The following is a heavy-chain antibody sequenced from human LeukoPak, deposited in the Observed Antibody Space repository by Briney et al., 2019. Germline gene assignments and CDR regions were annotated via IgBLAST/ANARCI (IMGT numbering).Heavy chain of an antibody. CDR1: GGTFSSYA. CDR3: AREVKVKRPFDQNWFDP. J-gene: IGHJ5*02. CDR2: IIPIFGTA. D-gene: IGHD3-10*01. Sequence: SVKVSCKASGGTFSSYAISWVRQAPGQGLEWMGGIIPIFGTANYAQKFQGRVTITADKSTSTAYMELSSLRSEDTAVYYCAREVKVKRPFDQNWFDPWGQGTLVTVSS. V-gene: IGHV1-69*06.